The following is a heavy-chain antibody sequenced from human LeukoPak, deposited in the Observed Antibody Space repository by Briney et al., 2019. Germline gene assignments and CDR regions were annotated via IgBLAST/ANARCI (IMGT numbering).Heavy chain of an antibody. J-gene: IGHJ1*01. V-gene: IGHV1-69*13. Sequence: SVKVSCKASGGTFSSYAISWVRQAPGQGLEWMGGIIPIFGTANYAQKFQGRVTITADESTSTAYMELSSLRSEDTAVYYCARGDIAVVPAAMPLPFQHWGQGTLVTVSS. CDR3: ARGDIAVVPAAMPLPFQH. CDR1: GGTFSSYA. CDR2: IIPIFGTA. D-gene: IGHD2-2*01.